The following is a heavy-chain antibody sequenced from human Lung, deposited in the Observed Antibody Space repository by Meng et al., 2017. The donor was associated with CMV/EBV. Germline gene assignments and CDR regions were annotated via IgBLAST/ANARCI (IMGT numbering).Heavy chain of an antibody. V-gene: IGHV7-4-1*01. J-gene: IGHJ4*02. Sequence: SGYTFTHYAMSGVRQAPGQGLEYMGYINTNTGDPIYAQGFAGRFVFSFDMSVSTAYLQIYNLQADDSAVYYCARDFLFDPLFIFDYWGQGTLVTVSS. CDR1: GYTFTHYA. CDR3: ARDFLFDPLFIFDY. CDR2: INTNTGDP. D-gene: IGHD2/OR15-2a*01.